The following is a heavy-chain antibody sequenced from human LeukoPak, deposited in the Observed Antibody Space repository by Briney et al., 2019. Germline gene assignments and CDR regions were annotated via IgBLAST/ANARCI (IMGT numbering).Heavy chain of an antibody. V-gene: IGHV3-30*02. J-gene: IGHJ4*02. CDR3: AKLSGKIWSGYYSFDY. Sequence: PGGSLRLSCAASGFTFSSYGMHWVRQAPGKGLEWVAFIRYDGSNKYYADSVKGRFTISRDNSKNTLYLQMNSLRAEDTAVYYCAKLSGKIWSGYYSFDYWGQGTLVTVSS. CDR1: GFTFSSYG. D-gene: IGHD3-3*01. CDR2: IRYDGSNK.